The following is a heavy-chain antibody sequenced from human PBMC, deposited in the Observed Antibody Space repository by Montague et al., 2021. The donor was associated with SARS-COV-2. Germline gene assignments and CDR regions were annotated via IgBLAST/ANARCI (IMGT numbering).Heavy chain of an antibody. J-gene: IGHJ4*02. V-gene: IGHV4-59*13. CDR2: ICYSGST. CDR3: AREPDYGDYFDY. D-gene: IGHD4-17*01. CDR1: GGWNRGDD. Sequence: SETLSLTCTRPGGWNRGDDRSRIRQTPGNGLKWIGDICYSGSTNYNPSLKSRVTISVDTSKNQFSLKLSSVTAADTAVYYCAREPDYGDYFDYWGQGTLVTVSS.